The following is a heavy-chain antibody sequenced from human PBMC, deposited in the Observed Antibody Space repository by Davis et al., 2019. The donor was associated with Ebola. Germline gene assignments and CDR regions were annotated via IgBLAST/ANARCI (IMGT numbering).Heavy chain of an antibody. CDR3: ARYSDRGSYWYFDL. CDR2: ISAYNGNT. J-gene: IGHJ2*01. V-gene: IGHV1-18*01. D-gene: IGHD1-26*01. Sequence: ASVKVSCKTSGYIFTSYGITWVRQAPGQGLEWMGWISAYNGNTNYAQKLQGRVTMTTDTSTGTAYMELRSLRSDDTAVYYCARYSDRGSYWYFDLWGRGTLVTVSS. CDR1: GYIFTSYG.